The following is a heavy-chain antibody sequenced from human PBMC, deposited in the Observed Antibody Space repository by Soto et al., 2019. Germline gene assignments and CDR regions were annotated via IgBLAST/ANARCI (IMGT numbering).Heavy chain of an antibody. CDR2: IIPILGIA. CDR3: ARGYSSGLPPGFDP. D-gene: IGHD6-19*01. J-gene: IGHJ5*02. Sequence: GASVKVSCKASGGTFSSYAISWVRQAPGQGLEWMGRIIPILGIANYAQKFQGRVTITADKSTSTAYMELSSLRSEDTAVYYCARGYSSGLPPGFDPWGQGTLVTVSS. CDR1: GGTFSSYA. V-gene: IGHV1-69*04.